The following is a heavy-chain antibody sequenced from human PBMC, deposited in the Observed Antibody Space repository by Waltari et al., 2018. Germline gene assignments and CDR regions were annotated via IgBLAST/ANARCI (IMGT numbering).Heavy chain of an antibody. Sequence: QVQLDQSGAEVKKPGASVKVSCKASGYSCPGSFMHWVRQAPGQGLEWMGRINPHDGGTDYAQKFQGRVTMTRDTSISTAYMELGSLRSDDTAVYYCARSYSDKDSFDIWGQGTTVTVSS. CDR2: INPHDGGT. D-gene: IGHD3-16*01. J-gene: IGHJ3*02. CDR1: GYSCPGSF. CDR3: ARSYSDKDSFDI. V-gene: IGHV1-2*06.